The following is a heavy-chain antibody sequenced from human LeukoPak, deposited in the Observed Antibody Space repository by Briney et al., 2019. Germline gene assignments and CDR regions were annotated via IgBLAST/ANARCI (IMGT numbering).Heavy chain of an antibody. V-gene: IGHV5-51*01. Sequence: GESLKISCKGSGYSFTSYWIGWVRQMPGKGLEWMGIIYPGDSDTRYSPSFQGQVTISADKSISTAYLQWSSLKASDTAMYYCARRLGYCSGGSCYSHAFDIWGQGTMVTVSS. J-gene: IGHJ3*02. D-gene: IGHD2-15*01. CDR3: ARRLGYCSGGSCYSHAFDI. CDR2: IYPGDSDT. CDR1: GYSFTSYW.